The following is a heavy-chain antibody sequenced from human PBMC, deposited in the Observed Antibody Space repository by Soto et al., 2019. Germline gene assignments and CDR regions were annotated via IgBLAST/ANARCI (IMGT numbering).Heavy chain of an antibody. J-gene: IGHJ6*02. CDR2: IIPIFGTA. CDR1: GGTFSSYA. V-gene: IGHV1-69*13. Sequence: GAGVKVSCQASGGTFSSYAISWLRQAPGQGLEWMGGIIPIFGTANYAQKFQGRVTITADESTSTAYMELSSLRSEDTAVYYCASGDRMDVDTAMVTSFHYYYYGMDVWGQGTTVTVSS. CDR3: ASGDRMDVDTAMVTSFHYYYYGMDV. D-gene: IGHD5-18*01.